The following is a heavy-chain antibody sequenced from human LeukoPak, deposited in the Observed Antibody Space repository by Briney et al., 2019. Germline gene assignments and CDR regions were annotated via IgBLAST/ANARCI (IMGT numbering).Heavy chain of an antibody. Sequence: GRSLRLSCAASGFTFNSFGMHWVRQAPGKGLEWVAVISYDGSNKYFADSVKGRFTISRDNSKNTLYLQMNSLRAEDTAVYYCAKYYDSSGWAAFDIWGQGTMVTVSS. J-gene: IGHJ3*02. CDR1: GFTFNSFG. D-gene: IGHD3-22*01. CDR3: AKYYDSSGWAAFDI. CDR2: ISYDGSNK. V-gene: IGHV3-30*18.